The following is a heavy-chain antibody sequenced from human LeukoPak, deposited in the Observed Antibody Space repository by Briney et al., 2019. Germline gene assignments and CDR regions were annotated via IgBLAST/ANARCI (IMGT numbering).Heavy chain of an antibody. V-gene: IGHV3-7*01. CDR2: IKQVGSEK. D-gene: IGHD3-16*02. Sequence: GGSLRLSCAASGFTFSSYWMSWVRQAPGKGLGWVANIKQVGSEKYYVDSVKGRFTISRDNAKNSLYLQMNSLRAEDTAVYYCARRITFGGVITQENWFDPWGQGTLVTVSS. CDR3: ARRITFGGVITQENWFDP. J-gene: IGHJ5*02. CDR1: GFTFSSYW.